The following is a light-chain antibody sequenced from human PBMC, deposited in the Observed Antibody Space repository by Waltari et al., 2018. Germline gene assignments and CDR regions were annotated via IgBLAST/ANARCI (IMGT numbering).Light chain of an antibody. CDR3: MQGIEYPT. CDR2: EVS. Sequence: DMVMTQTPLSLSVTLGEPASISCRSSESLIDTEDGGTYLDWYLEKPGQSPQLLIYEVSNRASGVPDRFSGSGSDTDFTLTIRRVEAEDVGIYYCMQGIEYPTFGQGTKVEIK. CDR1: ESLIDTEDGGTY. V-gene: IGKV2-40*01. J-gene: IGKJ1*01.